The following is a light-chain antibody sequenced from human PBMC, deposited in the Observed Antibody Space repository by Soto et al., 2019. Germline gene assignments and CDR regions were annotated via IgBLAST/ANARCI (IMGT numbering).Light chain of an antibody. CDR2: GNS. CDR1: SSNIGAGYD. Sequence: QLVLTQPPSVSGAPGQRVTISCTGSSSNIGAGYDVHWYQQLPGTAPKLLIYGNSNRPSGVPDRFSGSKSGTSASLAITGLQAEDEADYYCPSYDSSLRFYVFGTGTKLTVL. CDR3: PSYDSSLRFYV. V-gene: IGLV1-40*01. J-gene: IGLJ1*01.